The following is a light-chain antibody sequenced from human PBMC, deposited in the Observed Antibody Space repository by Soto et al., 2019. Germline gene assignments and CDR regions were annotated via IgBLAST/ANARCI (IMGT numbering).Light chain of an antibody. CDR3: SSFASSGARVV. CDR2: DVT. J-gene: IGLJ2*01. V-gene: IGLV2-14*03. CDR1: RSDVGGYDY. Sequence: QSVLTQPASGSGSPGQSITISCTGTRSDVGGYDYVSWYQQYPGKAPKLVIYDVTKRPSGVSDRFSGSKSGNTASLTVSGLQAEDEADYYCSSFASSGARVVFGGGTKLTVL.